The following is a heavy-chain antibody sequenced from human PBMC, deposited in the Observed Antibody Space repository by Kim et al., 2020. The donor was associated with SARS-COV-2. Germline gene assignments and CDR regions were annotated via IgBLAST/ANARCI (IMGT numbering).Heavy chain of an antibody. V-gene: IGHV3-48*02. CDR2: ISSSSSTI. J-gene: IGHJ3*02. CDR1: GFTFSSYS. CDR3: ARLGRSHDYGGQKGRRI. Sequence: GGSLRLSCAASGFTFSSYSMNWVRQAPGKGLEWVSYISSSSSTIYYADSVKGRFTISRDNAKNSLYLQMNSLRDEDTAVYYCARLGRSHDYGGQKGRRIWGQGTMVTVSS. D-gene: IGHD4-17*01.